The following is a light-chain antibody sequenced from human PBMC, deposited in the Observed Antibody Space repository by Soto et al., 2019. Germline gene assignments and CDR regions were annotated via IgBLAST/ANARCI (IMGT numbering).Light chain of an antibody. V-gene: IGKV1-27*01. CDR3: QNYNRVPFT. CDR2: AAS. CDR1: QGIGNF. Sequence: DIQMTQSPSSLSASVGDRVTITCRASQGIGNFLAWYQQKPGKVPKLLIYAASTLQSGVPSRFSGSGSGTDFTLTISSLQPEDIASYYCQNYNRVPFTCGPGTKVDIK. J-gene: IGKJ3*01.